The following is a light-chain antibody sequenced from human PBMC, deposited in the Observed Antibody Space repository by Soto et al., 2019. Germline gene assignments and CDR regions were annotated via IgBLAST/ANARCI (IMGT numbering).Light chain of an antibody. V-gene: IGKV2-30*02. Sequence: DVVMTQTPLSLSVAPGQPASISCRSNQSLVHSDGIAYFSWFQQRPGRSPRRLIYKVSNRDSGVPARFSGSGSGTDFALKISRVEAEDVGVYYRMQGTHWPITFGQGTRLEIK. CDR3: MQGTHWPIT. CDR2: KVS. J-gene: IGKJ5*01. CDR1: QSLVHSDGIAY.